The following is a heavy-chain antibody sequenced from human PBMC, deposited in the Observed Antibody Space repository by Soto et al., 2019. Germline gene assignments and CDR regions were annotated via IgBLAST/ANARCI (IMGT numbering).Heavy chain of an antibody. CDR1: GYSFSNYA. CDR2: VNAGNGNT. J-gene: IGHJ6*03. Sequence: ASVKVSCKASGYSFSNYAVHWVRQAPGQRLEWMGWVNAGNGNTRYSQNFQGRVTITRDTSARTAYLELSSLRSEDTAVYYCARGHLAVVPVASWYYYMDVWGKGTTVTVSS. D-gene: IGHD2-2*01. V-gene: IGHV1-3*01. CDR3: ARGHLAVVPVASWYYYMDV.